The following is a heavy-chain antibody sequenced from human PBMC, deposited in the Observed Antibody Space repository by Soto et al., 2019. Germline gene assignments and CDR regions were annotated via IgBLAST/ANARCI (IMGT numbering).Heavy chain of an antibody. D-gene: IGHD3-10*01. CDR1: GYSINSDYY. CDR2: VDHSGRT. J-gene: IGHJ4*02. CDR3: AKKGYYPSGKINLFDS. Sequence: LSLTCAVSGYSINSDYYCGWIRQPPGNGLEWIGSVDHSGRTYYSPSLRSRLTIFIDTSKNQFSLRLTSVTAADTAMYFCAKKGYYPSGKINLFDSWGPGTLVTVSS. V-gene: IGHV4-38-2*01.